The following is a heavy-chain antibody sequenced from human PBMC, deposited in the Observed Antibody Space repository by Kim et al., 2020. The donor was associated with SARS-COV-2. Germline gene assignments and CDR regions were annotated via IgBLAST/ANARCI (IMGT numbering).Heavy chain of an antibody. CDR3: ARHSLRSDYGMDV. J-gene: IGHJ6*02. V-gene: IGHV5-10-1*01. Sequence: YSPSFQGHVTISADKSISTAYLQWSSLKASDTAMYYCARHSLRSDYGMDVWGQGTTVTVSS. D-gene: IGHD3-3*01.